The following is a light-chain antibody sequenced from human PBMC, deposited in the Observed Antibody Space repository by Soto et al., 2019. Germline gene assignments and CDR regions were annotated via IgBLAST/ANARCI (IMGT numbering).Light chain of an antibody. J-gene: IGKJ4*01. Sequence: GDKITITCRASRDIDSYVAWYQQKPGRAPQLLIYAASTLRSGVPSRFSGGGSATEFTLTISRLRPDDFATYFCQHVASHPITFGGGTKVDIK. CDR3: QHVASHPIT. CDR2: AAS. V-gene: IGKV1-9*01. CDR1: RDIDSY.